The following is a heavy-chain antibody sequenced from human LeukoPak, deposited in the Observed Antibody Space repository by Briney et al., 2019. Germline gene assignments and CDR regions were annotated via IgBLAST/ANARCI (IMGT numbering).Heavy chain of an antibody. CDR2: IYYSGST. CDR3: ARDRAPKNYYYYGMDV. J-gene: IGHJ6*02. CDR1: GGSISSGDYY. Sequence: PSQTLSLTCTVSGGSISSGDYYWSWIRQPPGKGLEWIGYIYYSGSTYYNPSLKSRVTISVDTSKNQFSLKLSSVTAADTAVYYCARDRAPKNYYYYGMDVWGQGTTVTVSS. V-gene: IGHV4-30-4*01.